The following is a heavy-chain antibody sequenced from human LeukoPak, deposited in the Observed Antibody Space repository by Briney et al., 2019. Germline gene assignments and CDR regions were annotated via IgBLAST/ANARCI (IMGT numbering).Heavy chain of an antibody. Sequence: PSETLSLTCAVNGGPFHIYYWSWIRQPPGKGLEWLGQIAHSGRSSYNPSLKGRLTISIDTSNNHFSLRMTSVTAADTAVYYCARHHGTGNQFDYWGQGTLVTVSS. J-gene: IGHJ4*02. V-gene: IGHV4-34*01. CDR2: IAHSGRS. D-gene: IGHD3/OR15-3a*01. CDR3: ARHHGTGNQFDY. CDR1: GGPFHIYY.